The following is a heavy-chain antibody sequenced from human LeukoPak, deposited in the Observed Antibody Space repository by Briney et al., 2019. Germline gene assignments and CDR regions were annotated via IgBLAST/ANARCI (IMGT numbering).Heavy chain of an antibody. D-gene: IGHD3-10*01. CDR3: ARDQVTMVRGVINYGMDV. CDR2: ISGSGGST. V-gene: IGHV3-23*01. Sequence: GGSLRLSCAASGFTFSSYAMSWVRQAPGKGLEWVSAISGSGGSTYYADSVKGRFTISRDNSKNTLYLQMNSLRAEDTAVYYCARDQVTMVRGVINYGMDVWGQGTTVTVSS. CDR1: GFTFSSYA. J-gene: IGHJ6*02.